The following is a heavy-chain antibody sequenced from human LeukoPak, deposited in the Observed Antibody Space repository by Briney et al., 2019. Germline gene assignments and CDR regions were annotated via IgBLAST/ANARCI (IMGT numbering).Heavy chain of an antibody. CDR1: GGSFSGYY. J-gene: IGHJ5*02. Sequence: SETLSLTCAVYGGSFSGYYWSWIRQPPGKGLEWIGEINHSGSTNYNPSLKSRVTISVDTSKNQFSLKLSSVTAADTAVYYCARAPLRYFDWLPQGWFDPWGQGTLVTVSS. CDR3: ARAPLRYFDWLPQGWFDP. D-gene: IGHD3-9*01. CDR2: INHSGST. V-gene: IGHV4-34*01.